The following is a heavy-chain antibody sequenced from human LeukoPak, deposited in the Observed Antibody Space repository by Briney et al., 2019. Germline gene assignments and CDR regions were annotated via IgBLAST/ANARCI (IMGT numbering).Heavy chain of an antibody. CDR3: ARAVAVAGTEGGLDY. CDR2: IYHSGGT. CDR1: GGSISSSNW. Sequence: PSGTLSLTCAVSGGSISSSNWWSWVRQPPGKGLEWIGEIYHSGGTNYNPSLKSRVTISVDKSKNQFSLKLSSVTAADTAVYYCARAVAVAGTEGGLDYWGQGTLVTVSS. V-gene: IGHV4-4*02. J-gene: IGHJ4*02. D-gene: IGHD6-19*01.